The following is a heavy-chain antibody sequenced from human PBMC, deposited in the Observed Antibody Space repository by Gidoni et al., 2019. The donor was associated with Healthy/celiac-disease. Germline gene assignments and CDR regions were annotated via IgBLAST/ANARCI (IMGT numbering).Heavy chain of an antibody. CDR3: ARAFYGSGSYDFDY. CDR2: IISSGSTI. Sequence: EVQLVESGGGMVQPGGSLRLSCAAAGVTFSSYELNWVRQAPGKGLEWVSYIISSGSTIYYSDSVKCRFTISRDNAKNSLYLQMNGLISEDTAVYYCARAFYGSGSYDFDYWGQGTLVTVSS. D-gene: IGHD3-10*01. V-gene: IGHV3-48*03. J-gene: IGHJ4*02. CDR1: GVTFSSYE.